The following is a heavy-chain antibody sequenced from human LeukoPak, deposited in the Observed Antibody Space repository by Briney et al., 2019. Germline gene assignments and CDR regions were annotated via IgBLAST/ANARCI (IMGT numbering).Heavy chain of an antibody. V-gene: IGHV3-21*01. Sequence: GGSLRLSCAASGLTFSSYSMNWVRQAPGKGLEWVSSISSSSSYIYYADSVKGRFTISRDNAKNSLYLQMNSLRAEDTAVYYCARGAWAYIVVVPAAIGAPSAFDIWGQGTMVTVSS. CDR3: ARGAWAYIVVVPAAIGAPSAFDI. CDR1: GLTFSSYS. J-gene: IGHJ3*02. CDR2: ISSSSSYI. D-gene: IGHD2-2*01.